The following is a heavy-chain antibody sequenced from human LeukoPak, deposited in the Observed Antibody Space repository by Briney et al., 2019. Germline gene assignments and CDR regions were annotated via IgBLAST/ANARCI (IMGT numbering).Heavy chain of an antibody. D-gene: IGHD3-22*01. CDR2: ITSSSRYI. J-gene: IGHJ4*02. CDR3: ARHVVAVGFDY. Sequence: GGSLRRSCAASGFTFSTYSMNWVRQAPGKGLEWVSSITSSSRYIYYADSVKGRFTISRDNAKNSLYLQMNSLRAEDTAVYYCARHVVAVGFDYWGQGTLVTVSS. V-gene: IGHV3-21*01. CDR1: GFTFSTYS.